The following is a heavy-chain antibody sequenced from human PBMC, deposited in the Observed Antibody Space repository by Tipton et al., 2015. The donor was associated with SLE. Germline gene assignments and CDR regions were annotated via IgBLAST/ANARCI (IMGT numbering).Heavy chain of an antibody. CDR3: AKKAAHFDWLSLPHYFDY. D-gene: IGHD3-9*01. J-gene: IGHJ4*02. CDR1: GDSISGHY. Sequence: LRLSCTVSGDSISGHYRSWIRQPPGKGLEWIGYIYDSGSTSYNPSLKSRVTISEGTSKQQFSLKLTSLTAADTAVYYCAKKAAHFDWLSLPHYFDYWGRGTLVTVSS. CDR2: IYDSGST. V-gene: IGHV4-59*08.